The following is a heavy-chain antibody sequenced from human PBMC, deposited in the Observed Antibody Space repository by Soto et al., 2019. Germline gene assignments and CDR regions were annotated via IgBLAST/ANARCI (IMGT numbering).Heavy chain of an antibody. CDR2: IYYSGST. J-gene: IGHJ4*02. D-gene: IGHD3-10*01. Sequence: QVQLQESGPGLVKPSQTLSLTCTVSGGSIRSGDYYWSWILQPPGKGLEWIGYIYYSGSTYYNPSLKSRATRPVDTSKNPFSLKLSSVTAADTAGYYCAMAQGSGFLASWGPGTLVNFSS. V-gene: IGHV4-30-4*01. CDR3: AMAQGSGFLAS. CDR1: GGSIRSGDYY.